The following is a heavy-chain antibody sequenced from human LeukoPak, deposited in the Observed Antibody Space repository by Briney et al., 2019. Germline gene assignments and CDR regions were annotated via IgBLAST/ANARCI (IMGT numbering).Heavy chain of an antibody. CDR1: SGSISTSNYY. J-gene: IGHJ5*02. CDR3: ARGRTGERTYYYGSGSKKYRRWFDP. CDR2: IFYSGST. V-gene: IGHV4-39*07. Sequence: PSETLSLTCTVSSGSISTSNYYWGWVRQPPGKALEWIGNIFYSGSTYYSPSLKSRVTISLDTSRNQFSLKLNSVTAADTAVYYCARGRTGERTYYYGSGSKKYRRWFDPWGQGTLVTVSS. D-gene: IGHD3-10*01.